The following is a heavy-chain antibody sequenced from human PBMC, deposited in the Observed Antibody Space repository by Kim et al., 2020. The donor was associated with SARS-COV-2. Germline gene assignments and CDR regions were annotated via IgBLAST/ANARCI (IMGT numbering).Heavy chain of an antibody. CDR1: GFTVSSNY. Sequence: GGSLRLSCAASGFTVSSNYMSWVRQAPGKGLEWVSVIYSGGSTYYADSVKGRFTISRDNSKNTLYLQMNSLRAEDTAVYYCASQDLSSARDYWGQGTLVTVSS. CDR2: IYSGGST. V-gene: IGHV3-53*01. D-gene: IGHD6-19*01. J-gene: IGHJ4*02. CDR3: ASQDLSSARDY.